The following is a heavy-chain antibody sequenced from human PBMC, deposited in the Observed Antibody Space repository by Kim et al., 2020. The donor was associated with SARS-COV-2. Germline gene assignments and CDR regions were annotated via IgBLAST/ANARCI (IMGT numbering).Heavy chain of an antibody. CDR3: AKSERHYDILTGYDT. J-gene: IGHJ3*01. CDR2: ISYDGSNK. D-gene: IGHD3-9*01. CDR1: GFTFSSYG. Sequence: GGSLRLSCAASGFTFSSYGMHWVRQAPGKGLEWVAVISYDGSNKYYADSVKGRFTISRDNSKNTLYLQMNSLRAEDTAVYYCAKSERHYDILTGYDTWGQGTMVTVSS. V-gene: IGHV3-30*18.